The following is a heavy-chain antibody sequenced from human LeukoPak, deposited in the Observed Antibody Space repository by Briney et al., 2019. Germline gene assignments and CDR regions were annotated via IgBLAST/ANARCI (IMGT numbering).Heavy chain of an antibody. J-gene: IGHJ6*02. CDR1: GFSFSSYG. Sequence: GGSLRLSCAVSGFSFSSYGMHWVRQAAGKGLGWVAGISYDGSKKYYADSVKGRFTISRDNSKNTLYLEMNSLRAEDTAVYYCAKGLLWFGELLLAPDYYYYYGMDVWGQGTTVTVSS. CDR3: AKGLLWFGELLLAPDYYYYYGMDV. CDR2: ISYDGSKK. V-gene: IGHV3-30*18. D-gene: IGHD3-10*01.